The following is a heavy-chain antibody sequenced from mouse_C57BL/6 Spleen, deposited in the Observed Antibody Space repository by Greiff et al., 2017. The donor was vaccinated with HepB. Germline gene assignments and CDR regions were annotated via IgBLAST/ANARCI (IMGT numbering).Heavy chain of an antibody. CDR2: IDPSDSYT. CDR3: ARRGITTEDY. Sequence: QVQLQQPGAELVKPGASVKLSCKASGYTFTSYWMQWVKQRPGQGLEWIGEIDPSDSYTNYNQKFKGKATLTVDTSSSTAYMQLSSLTSEDSAVYYCARRGITTEDYWGQGTTRTVSS. CDR1: GYTFTSYW. J-gene: IGHJ2*01. D-gene: IGHD1-1*01. V-gene: IGHV1-50*01.